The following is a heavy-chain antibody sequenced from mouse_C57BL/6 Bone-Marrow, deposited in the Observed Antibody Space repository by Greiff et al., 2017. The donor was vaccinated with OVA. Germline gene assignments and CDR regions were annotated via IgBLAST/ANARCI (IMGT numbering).Heavy chain of an antibody. CDR2: IRSKSSNYAT. J-gene: IGHJ2*01. Sequence: EVMLVESGGGLVQPKGSLKLSCAASGFTFNTYAMHWVRQAPGKGLEWVARIRSKSSNYATYYADSVKDRFTISRDDSQSMLYLQMNNLKTEDTAMYYCVRGRGPVVATNFDYWGQGTTLTVSS. D-gene: IGHD1-1*01. CDR1: GFTFNTYA. CDR3: VRGRGPVVATNFDY. V-gene: IGHV10-3*01.